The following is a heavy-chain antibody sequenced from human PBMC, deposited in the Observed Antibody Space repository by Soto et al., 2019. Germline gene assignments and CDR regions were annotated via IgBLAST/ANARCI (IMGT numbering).Heavy chain of an antibody. V-gene: IGHV3-30*18. CDR3: EKDGDGGYAFDI. D-gene: IGHD3-16*01. Sequence: QVQLVESGGGVVQPGRSLRLSCAASGFTFSSYGMHWVRQAPGKGLEWVAVISYDGSNKYYADSVKGRFTISRDNSKNTLYLQMNSLRAADTAVYYCEKDGDGGYAFDIWGQGTMVTVSS. CDR1: GFTFSSYG. J-gene: IGHJ3*02. CDR2: ISYDGSNK.